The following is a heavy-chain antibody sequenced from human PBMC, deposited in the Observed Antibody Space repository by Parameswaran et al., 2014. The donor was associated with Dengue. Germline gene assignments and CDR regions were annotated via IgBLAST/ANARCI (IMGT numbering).Heavy chain of an antibody. CDR3: AASLDYYDILTGYSYYGMDV. Sequence: WVRQAPGQRLEWIGWIVVGSGNTNYAQKFQERVTITRDMSTSTAYMELSSLRSEDTAVYYCAASLDYYDILTGYSYYGMDVWGQGTTVTVSS. CDR2: IVVGSGNT. D-gene: IGHD3-9*01. J-gene: IGHJ6*02. V-gene: IGHV1-58*01.